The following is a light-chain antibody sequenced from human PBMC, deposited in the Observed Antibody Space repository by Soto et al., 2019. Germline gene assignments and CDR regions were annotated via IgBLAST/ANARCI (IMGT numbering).Light chain of an antibody. J-gene: IGLJ2*01. V-gene: IGLV2-14*01. CDR1: SSDFGGYNY. CDR2: DVS. Sequence: QSALTQPASVSGSPGQSITISCTGTSSDFGGYNYVSWYQQHPGKAPKLMIYDVSNRPSGVSNRFSGSKSGNTASLTISGLQAEDEAAYYCSSYTSSSTVVFGGGTKLTVL. CDR3: SSYTSSSTVV.